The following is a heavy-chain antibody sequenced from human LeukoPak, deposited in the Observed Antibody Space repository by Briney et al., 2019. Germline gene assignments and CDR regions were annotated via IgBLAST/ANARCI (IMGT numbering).Heavy chain of an antibody. Sequence: SETLSLTCTVSGDSISNYYWSWIRQPPGKGLEWIGYIYYSGSTNYNPSLKSRVTISVDTSKNQFSLRMSSVTAADTAVYYCARATYGEVFDYWGQGTLVTVSS. J-gene: IGHJ4*02. CDR1: GDSISNYY. CDR3: ARATYGEVFDY. CDR2: IYYSGST. V-gene: IGHV4-59*01. D-gene: IGHD3-10*01.